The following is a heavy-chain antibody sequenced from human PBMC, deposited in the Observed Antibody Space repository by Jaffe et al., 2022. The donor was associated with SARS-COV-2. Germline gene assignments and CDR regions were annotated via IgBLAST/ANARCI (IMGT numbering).Heavy chain of an antibody. D-gene: IGHD2-2*01. V-gene: IGHV3-23*04. J-gene: IGHJ4*02. CDR3: AKGLPGGETGH. Sequence: EVQLVESGGGLVQPGGSLSLSCVASGFTFSTYAMRWVRQAPGKGLEWVSTVSGSGGSTSYAGSVKGRFTISRDNSKNTLYLQMNSLRAEDTAVYYCAKGLPGGETGHWGQGTLVTVSS. CDR1: GFTFSTYA. CDR2: VSGSGGST.